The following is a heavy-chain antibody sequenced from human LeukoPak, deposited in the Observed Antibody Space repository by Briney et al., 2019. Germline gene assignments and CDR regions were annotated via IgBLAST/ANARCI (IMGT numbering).Heavy chain of an antibody. Sequence: SETLSLTCTVSGGSISSNYWSWIRQPPGKGLEWIGYIYYSGSTNYNPSLKSRVTISVDTSKNQFSLKLSSVTAADTAVYYCARLWGGDTYYCDSSGYSVDYWGQGTLVTVSS. V-gene: IGHV4-59*08. J-gene: IGHJ4*02. CDR3: ARLWGGDTYYCDSSGYSVDY. CDR2: IYYSGST. CDR1: GGSISSNY. D-gene: IGHD3-22*01.